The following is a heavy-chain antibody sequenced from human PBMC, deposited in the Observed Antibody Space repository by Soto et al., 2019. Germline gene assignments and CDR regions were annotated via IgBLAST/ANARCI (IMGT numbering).Heavy chain of an antibody. J-gene: IGHJ6*02. Sequence: QVQLVQSGGEVKKPGASVKVSCKASGYTFTSYGFSWVRQAPGQGLEWMGWINGYTGNTHYAQKFQGRVTMTIDTSTSTAYMVLWTLISDDTAVYYCARSWVTGKGGMDVWGQGTTVTVSS. CDR1: GYTFTSYG. V-gene: IGHV1-18*01. D-gene: IGHD3-16*01. CDR2: INGYTGNT. CDR3: ARSWVTGKGGMDV.